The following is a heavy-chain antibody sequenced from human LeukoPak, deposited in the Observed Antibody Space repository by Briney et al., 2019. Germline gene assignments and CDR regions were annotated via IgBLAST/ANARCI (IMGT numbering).Heavy chain of an antibody. CDR3: ARSSAPGYSGYDLRRAYYGMDV. V-gene: IGHV3-33*01. CDR1: GFTFSSYG. J-gene: IGHJ6*02. CDR2: IWYDGSNK. D-gene: IGHD5-12*01. Sequence: GRSLRLSCAASGFTFSSYGMHWVRQAPGKGLEWVAVIWYDGSNKYYADSVKGRFTISRDNSKSTLYLQMNSLRAEDTAVYYCARSSAPGYSGYDLRRAYYGMDVWGQGTTVTVSS.